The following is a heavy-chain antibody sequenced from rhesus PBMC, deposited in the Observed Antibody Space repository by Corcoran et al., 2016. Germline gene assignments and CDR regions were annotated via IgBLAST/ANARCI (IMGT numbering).Heavy chain of an antibody. D-gene: IGHD1-26*01. CDR3: ASAVYNWNYGVDY. CDR1: GGSISSSY. CDR2: FYGSGSST. Sequence: QLQLQESGPGLVKPSETLSVTCAVSGGSISSSYWSWIRQAPGKGLEWIGDFYGSGSSTNYNPSLKSRVTLSVDTSKNQLSLKLSSVTAADTAVYYCASAVYNWNYGVDYWGQGVLVTVSS. V-gene: IGHV4-169*02. J-gene: IGHJ4*01.